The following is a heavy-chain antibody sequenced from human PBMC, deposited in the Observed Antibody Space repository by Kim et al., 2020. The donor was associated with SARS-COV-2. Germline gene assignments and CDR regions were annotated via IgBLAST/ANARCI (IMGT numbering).Heavy chain of an antibody. Sequence: NYAQKFQGRVTMTRDTSISTDYMGLSRLRSDDTAVYYCARDQNHPVSLDYWGQGTLVTVSS. V-gene: IGHV1-2*02. CDR3: ARDQNHPVSLDY. J-gene: IGHJ4*02.